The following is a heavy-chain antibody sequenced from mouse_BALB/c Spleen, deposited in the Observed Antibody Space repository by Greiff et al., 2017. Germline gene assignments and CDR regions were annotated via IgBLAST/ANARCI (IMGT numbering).Heavy chain of an antibody. CDR1: GYSFTSYY. CDR3: ARSWGTGY. CDR2: IDPFNGGT. V-gene: IGHV1S135*01. J-gene: IGHJ2*01. Sequence: VQLKQSGPELMKPGASVKISCKASGYSFTSYYMHWVKQSHGQSLEWIGYIDPFNGGTSYNQKFKGKATLTVDKSSSTAYMHLSSLTSEDSAVYYCARSWGTGYWGQGTTLTVSS. D-gene: IGHD3-3*01.